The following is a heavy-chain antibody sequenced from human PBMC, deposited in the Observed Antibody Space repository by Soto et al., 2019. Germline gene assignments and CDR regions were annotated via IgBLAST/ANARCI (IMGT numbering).Heavy chain of an antibody. CDR1: GFIFNSHS. D-gene: IGHD3-22*01. Sequence: GGYLRLSCVASGFIFNSHSMNWVRQAPGKGLEWISYINSGSTSVFYADSVKGRFTISRDNAKNSLYLQMNSLRAEDTAVYYCGSSASPDAYWGQGTLVTVSS. CDR2: INSGSTSV. CDR3: GSSASPDAY. J-gene: IGHJ4*02. V-gene: IGHV3-48*01.